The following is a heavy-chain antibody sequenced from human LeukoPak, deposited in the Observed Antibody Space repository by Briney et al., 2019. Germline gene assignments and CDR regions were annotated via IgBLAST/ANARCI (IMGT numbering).Heavy chain of an antibody. CDR1: GFTFSPYS. CDR2: ITGSSDTI. Sequence: PGGSLRLSCTASGFTFSPYSMNWVRQSPGKGLEWLSYITGSSDTIYYADSVKGRFTISRDNAKNTLFLQMNSLRAEDTAVYYCATPFEQWLAVFDYWGQGTLVTVSS. D-gene: IGHD6-19*01. V-gene: IGHV3-48*04. J-gene: IGHJ4*02. CDR3: ATPFEQWLAVFDY.